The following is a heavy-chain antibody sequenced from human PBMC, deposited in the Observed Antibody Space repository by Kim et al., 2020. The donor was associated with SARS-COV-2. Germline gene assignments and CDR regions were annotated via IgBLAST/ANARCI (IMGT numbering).Heavy chain of an antibody. D-gene: IGHD3-22*01. V-gene: IGHV4-39*01. CDR1: GGSISSSYY. CDR3: ARVYDSCGYEFDA. CDR2: IYYSGTT. Sequence: SETLSLTCTVSGGSISSSYYWGWVRQPQGKGLEWIGNIYYSGTTYYNPSLKSRLTMSVDTSKNQFSLTLSSVIAADTAVYYCARVYDSCGYEFDAWGQGT. J-gene: IGHJ5*02.